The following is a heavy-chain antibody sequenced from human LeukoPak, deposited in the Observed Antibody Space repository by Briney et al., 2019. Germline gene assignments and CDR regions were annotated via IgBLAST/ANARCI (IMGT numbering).Heavy chain of an antibody. D-gene: IGHD6-13*01. J-gene: IGHJ3*02. V-gene: IGHV4-30-4*01. Sequence: TLSLTCTVSGGSISSGDYYWSRIRQPPGKGLEWIGYIYYSGSTYYNPSLKSRVTISVDTSKNQFSLKLSSVTAADTAVYYCARDLFELAAAGSRGDAFDIWGQGTMVTVSS. CDR2: IYYSGST. CDR1: GGSISSGDYY. CDR3: ARDLFELAAAGSRGDAFDI.